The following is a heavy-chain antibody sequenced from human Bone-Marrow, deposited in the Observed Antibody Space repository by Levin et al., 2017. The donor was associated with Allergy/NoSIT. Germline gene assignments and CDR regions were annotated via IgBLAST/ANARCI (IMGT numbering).Heavy chain of an antibody. D-gene: IGHD2-15*01. V-gene: IGHV3-23*01. CDR1: GFTFSTYP. CDR2: ISTSGDRA. J-gene: IGHJ5*02. CDR3: ARDGAGDCSGGTCYNL. Sequence: GESLKISCVASGFTFSTYPMNWVRQAPGKGLEWVSAISTSGDRAYYSDSVKGRFTISRDNSKDTLYLQMNSLRAEETAVYYCARDGAGDCSGGTCYNLWGQGTLVTVSS.